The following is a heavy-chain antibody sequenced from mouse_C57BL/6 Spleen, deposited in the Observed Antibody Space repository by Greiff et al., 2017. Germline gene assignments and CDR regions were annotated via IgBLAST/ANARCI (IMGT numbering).Heavy chain of an antibody. CDR2: ILPGRGST. D-gene: IGHD1-1*01. V-gene: IGHV1-9*01. J-gene: IGHJ1*03. Sequence: QVQLQQSGAELMKPGASVKLSCKATGYTFTGYWIEWVKQRPGHGLEWIGEILPGRGSTNYNEKFKGKAPLTADTSSNTAYMQLGSLTTEDSAIYYCARYYYGSGFYWYFDVWGTGTTVTVSS. CDR3: ARYYYGSGFYWYFDV. CDR1: GYTFTGYW.